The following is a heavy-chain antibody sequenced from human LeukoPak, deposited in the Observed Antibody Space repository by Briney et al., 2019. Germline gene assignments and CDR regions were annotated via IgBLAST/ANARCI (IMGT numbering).Heavy chain of an antibody. Sequence: ASVKVSCKASGYTFTSYGISWVRQAPGQGLEWMGWISAYNGNTGYAQKFQGRVTMTRNTSISTAYMELSSLRSEDTAVYYCASPFRTAAGGGPNYYYYGMDVWGQGTTVTVSS. J-gene: IGHJ6*02. CDR2: ISAYNGNT. V-gene: IGHV1-8*02. CDR3: ASPFRTAAGGGPNYYYYGMDV. CDR1: GYTFTSYG. D-gene: IGHD6-13*01.